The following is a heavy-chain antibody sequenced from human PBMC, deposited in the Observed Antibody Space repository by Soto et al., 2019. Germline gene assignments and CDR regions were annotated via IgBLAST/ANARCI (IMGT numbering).Heavy chain of an antibody. D-gene: IGHD3-10*01. Sequence: SETLSLTCTVSGGSISSGDYYWSWIRQPPGKGLEWIGYIYYSGSTYYNPSLKSRVTISVDTSKNQFSLKLSSVTAADTAVYYCAVSGELLNFDYWGQGTLVTVSS. CDR3: AVSGELLNFDY. CDR2: IYYSGST. CDR1: GGSISSGDYY. V-gene: IGHV4-30-4*01. J-gene: IGHJ4*02.